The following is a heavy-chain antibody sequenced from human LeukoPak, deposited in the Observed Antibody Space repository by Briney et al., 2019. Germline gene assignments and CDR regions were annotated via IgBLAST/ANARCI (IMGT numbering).Heavy chain of an antibody. Sequence: SETLSLTCTVSGYSISSGYYWGWIRQPPGKGLEWIGSIYHSGSTYYNPSLKSRVTISVDTSKNQFSLKLTSVTAADTAVYFCARHSGKGSSWGWFDPWGQGTLVTVSS. J-gene: IGHJ5*02. D-gene: IGHD1-26*01. V-gene: IGHV4-38-2*02. CDR1: GYSISSGYY. CDR2: IYHSGST. CDR3: ARHSGKGSSWGWFDP.